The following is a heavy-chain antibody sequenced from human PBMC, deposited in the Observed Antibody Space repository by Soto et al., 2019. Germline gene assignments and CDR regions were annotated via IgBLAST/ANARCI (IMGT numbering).Heavy chain of an antibody. CDR1: VGTFSRYA. CDR3: ALSMYLVPFTAREYGMDV. CDR2: IIPIFGTA. Sequence: SVKVSCKSSVGTFSRYAISVVRQAPGQGLEWMGGIIPIFGTANYAKKFQGRVTITADESTSTAYMELSSLRSEDTAVYYCALSMYLVPFTAREYGMDVWGQGTTVTVS. D-gene: IGHD2-2*01. V-gene: IGHV1-69*13. J-gene: IGHJ6*02.